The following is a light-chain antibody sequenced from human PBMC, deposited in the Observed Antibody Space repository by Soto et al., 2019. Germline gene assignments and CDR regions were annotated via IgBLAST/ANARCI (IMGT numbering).Light chain of an antibody. V-gene: IGKV3-15*01. CDR2: GAS. J-gene: IGKJ1*01. CDR3: QQYDNWPRT. Sequence: EILMTQSPATLSVSPGDRATLSCRASQTVSTYLAWYQHKPGQAPRLLIYGASNRAAGIPSRFSGRGSGTEFTLTISGLQSEDFAIYYCQQYDNWPRTFGQGTKVDIK. CDR1: QTVSTY.